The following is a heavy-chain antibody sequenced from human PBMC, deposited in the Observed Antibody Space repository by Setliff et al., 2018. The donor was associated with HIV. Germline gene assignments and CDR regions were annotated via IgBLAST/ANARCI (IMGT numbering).Heavy chain of an antibody. CDR1: GGSFSGYC. J-gene: IGHJ4*02. D-gene: IGHD3-16*02. CDR3: ARGSDYIWGNYRFPFDY. Sequence: ASETLSLTCAVYGGSFSGYCWSWIRQPPGKGLEWIGEINHSGSTNYNPSLKSRVTISVDTSKSQFSLRLTPVTAADTAVYYCARGSDYIWGNYRFPFDYWGQGTLVTVSS. V-gene: IGHV4-34*01. CDR2: INHSGST.